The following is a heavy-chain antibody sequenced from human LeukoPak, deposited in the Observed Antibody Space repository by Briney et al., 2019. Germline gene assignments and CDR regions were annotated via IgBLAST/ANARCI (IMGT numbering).Heavy chain of an antibody. CDR3: AKDGPARRAPPNWFDP. J-gene: IGHJ5*02. Sequence: PGGSLRLSCAASGFTFSSYAMRWVRQAAGKGLEWVSAISGSGGSTYYADSVQWRFTISRDNSKNPLYLQMNALRAEDTAVYYCAKDGPARRAPPNWFDPWGQGTLVTVSS. CDR1: GFTFSSYA. D-gene: IGHD2-15*01. CDR2: ISGSGGST. V-gene: IGHV3-23*01.